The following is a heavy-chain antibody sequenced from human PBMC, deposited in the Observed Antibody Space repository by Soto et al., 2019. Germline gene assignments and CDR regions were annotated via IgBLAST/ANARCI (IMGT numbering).Heavy chain of an antibody. CDR2: IWYDGSNK. J-gene: IGHJ6*03. Sequence: QPGGSLRLSCAASGFTFSSYGMHWVRQAPGKGLEWVAVIWYDGSNKYYADSVKGRFTISRDNSKNTLYLQMNSLRAEDTAVYYCARDRQKHDYYYYYMDVWGKGTTVTVSS. CDR1: GFTFSSYG. CDR3: ARDRQKHDYYYYYMDV. V-gene: IGHV3-33*01.